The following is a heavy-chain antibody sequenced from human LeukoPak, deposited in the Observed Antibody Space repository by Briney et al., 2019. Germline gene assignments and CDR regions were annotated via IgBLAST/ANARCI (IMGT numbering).Heavy chain of an antibody. CDR2: ISGSSGIT. CDR1: GFTFSSYA. Sequence: GGSLRLSCAASGFTFSSYAMSWVRQAPGKGLEWVSSISGSSGITFYADSVKGRFTISRDNSKNTPYLQMNTLRAEDTAVYYCAKKRVAVAGSHYFDYWGQGALVTVSS. CDR3: AKKRVAVAGSHYFDY. V-gene: IGHV3-23*01. D-gene: IGHD6-19*01. J-gene: IGHJ4*02.